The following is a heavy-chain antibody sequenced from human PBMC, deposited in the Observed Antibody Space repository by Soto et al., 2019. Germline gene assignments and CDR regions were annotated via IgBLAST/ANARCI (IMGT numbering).Heavy chain of an antibody. CDR1: GYSFTSYW. V-gene: IGHV5-51*01. CDR3: ARSRTGYGGNPTTSTYGMDV. Sequence: PGESLKISCKGSGYSFTSYWIGWVRQMPGKGLEWMGIIYPGDSDTRYSPSFQGQVTISADKSISTAYLQWSSLKASDTAMYYCARSRTGYGGNPTTSTYGMDVWGQGTTVTXSS. J-gene: IGHJ6*02. D-gene: IGHD4-17*01. CDR2: IYPGDSDT.